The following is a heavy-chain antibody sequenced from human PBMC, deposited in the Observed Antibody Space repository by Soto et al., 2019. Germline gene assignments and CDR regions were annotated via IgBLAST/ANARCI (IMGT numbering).Heavy chain of an antibody. J-gene: IGHJ4*02. Sequence: EVQLVESGGGLVQPGRSLRLSCAASGFTFDDYAMHWVRQAPGMGLEWVSGITWNSGSIGYADSVKGRFTISRDNAQNSLYLQMNSLRAEDTALYYCRGYYSDDKEFWGQGTLVTVSS. CDR1: GFTFDDYA. D-gene: IGHD3-22*01. V-gene: IGHV3-9*01. CDR3: RGYYSDDKEF. CDR2: ITWNSGSI.